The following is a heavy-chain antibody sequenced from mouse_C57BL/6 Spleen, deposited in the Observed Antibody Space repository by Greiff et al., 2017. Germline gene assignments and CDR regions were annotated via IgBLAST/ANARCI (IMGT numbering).Heavy chain of an antibody. D-gene: IGHD2-4*01. Sequence: QVQLQQSGAELVKPGASVKMSCKASGYTFTTYPIEWMKQNPGKSLEWIGNFHPYNDDTKYNEKFKGKATLTVEKSSSTVYLELRRITSDDSTVYYCAGKGSDYDYDYYFDYWGQGTTLTVSS. CDR2: FHPYNDDT. V-gene: IGHV1-47*01. CDR1: GYTFTTYP. J-gene: IGHJ2*01. CDR3: AGKGSDYDYDYYFDY.